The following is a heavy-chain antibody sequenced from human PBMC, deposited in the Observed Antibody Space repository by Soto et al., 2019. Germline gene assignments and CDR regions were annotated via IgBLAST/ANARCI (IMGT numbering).Heavy chain of an antibody. Sequence: EVQLVESGGGLVKPGGSLRLSCAASGLTFTNAWFNWVRQAPGKGLEWVGHIRSKTYGGTTDYAAPVKGRFTISRDDSKNTLYLQINNLEIEDTAVFYCTTNSGAVAGGGFRSYWGQGTLVTVSS. CDR1: GLTFTNAW. J-gene: IGHJ4*02. CDR2: IRSKTYGGTT. D-gene: IGHD6-19*01. CDR3: TTNSGAVAGGGFRSY. V-gene: IGHV3-15*07.